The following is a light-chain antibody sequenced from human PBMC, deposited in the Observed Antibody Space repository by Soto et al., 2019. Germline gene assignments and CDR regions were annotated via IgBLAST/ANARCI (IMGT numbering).Light chain of an antibody. CDR3: QQYGSSPYT. Sequence: EIVMTHSPATLSVSPGQRVTLSGRASQSLSSDLAWYQQKPGQAPWLLIYGVSSRATGIPAWFSGSGSGTEFTLTISSLQSEDFAVYHCQQYGSSPYTFGQGTKLEIK. V-gene: IGKV3-15*01. CDR1: QSLSSD. J-gene: IGKJ2*01. CDR2: GVS.